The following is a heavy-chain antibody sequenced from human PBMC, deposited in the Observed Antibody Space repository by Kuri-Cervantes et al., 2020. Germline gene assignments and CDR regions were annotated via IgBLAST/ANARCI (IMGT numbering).Heavy chain of an antibody. CDR1: GFTFSSYG. Sequence: GESLKISCAASGFTFSSYGMHWVRQAPGKGLEWVAVISYDGSNKYYADSVKGRFTISRDNAKNSLYLQMNSLIAEDTALYYCAKDLGPPDPIRYGSGSYYHNYYYYYGMDVWGQGTTVTVSS. J-gene: IGHJ6*02. V-gene: IGHV3-30*18. CDR3: AKDLGPPDPIRYGSGSYYHNYYYYYGMDV. D-gene: IGHD3-10*01. CDR2: ISYDGSNK.